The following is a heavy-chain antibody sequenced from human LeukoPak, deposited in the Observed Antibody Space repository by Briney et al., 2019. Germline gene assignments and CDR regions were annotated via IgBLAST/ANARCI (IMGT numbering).Heavy chain of an antibody. CDR2: ISYDGRNK. CDR3: AKDVSGSGYYFDY. CDR1: EFTFNNHD. Sequence: GGSLRLSCAASEFTFNNHDMHWVRQAPGKELEWVAAISYDGRNKYYADSVKGRFTISRDNSKNTLNLQMNSLRTEDTAVYYCAKDVSGSGYYFDYWGQGTLVTVSS. D-gene: IGHD3-22*01. J-gene: IGHJ4*02. V-gene: IGHV3-30*18.